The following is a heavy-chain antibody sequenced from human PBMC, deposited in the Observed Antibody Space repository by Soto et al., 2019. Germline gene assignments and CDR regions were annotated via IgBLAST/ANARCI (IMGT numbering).Heavy chain of an antibody. V-gene: IGHV1-2*02. D-gene: IGHD2-2*01. J-gene: IGHJ6*02. CDR1: GYTFTGYY. Sequence: ASVKVSCKASGYTFTGYYMHWVRQAPGQGLEWMGWINPNSGGTNYAQKFQGRVTMTRDTSISTAYMELSRLRSDDTAVYYCAREGYCSSTGCYGYYYGMDVWGQGTTVTVSS. CDR3: AREGYCSSTGCYGYYYGMDV. CDR2: INPNSGGT.